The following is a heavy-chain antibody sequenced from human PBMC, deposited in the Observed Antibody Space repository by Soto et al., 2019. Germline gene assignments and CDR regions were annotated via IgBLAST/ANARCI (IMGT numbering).Heavy chain of an antibody. V-gene: IGHV4-61*03. CDR3: TRWHSHYAY. CDR2: IYCSGPS. Sequence: SETLSLTCTVSGGSVSRDSNFWSWIRQPPGKGLEWIGYIYCSGPSRYNPSLESRVTISIDSSKNHVHLTLTSATAADTAAYESTRWHSHYAYWGRGTLVTVSS. J-gene: IGHJ4*02. D-gene: IGHD4-4*01. CDR1: GGSVSRDSNF.